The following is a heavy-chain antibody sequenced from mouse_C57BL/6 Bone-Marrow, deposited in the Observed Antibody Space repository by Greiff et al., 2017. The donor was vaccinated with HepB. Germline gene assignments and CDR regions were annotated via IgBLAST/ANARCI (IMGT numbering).Heavy chain of an antibody. CDR3: ARRNYYGSSRYYFDY. CDR2: IYPRSGNT. CDR1: GYTFTSYG. D-gene: IGHD1-1*01. J-gene: IGHJ2*01. V-gene: IGHV1-81*01. Sequence: QVQLQQSGAELARPGASVKLSCKASGYTFTSYGISWVKQRTGQGLEWIGEIYPRSGNTYYNEKFKGKATLTADKSSSQAYMELRSLTSEDSAVYFCARRNYYGSSRYYFDYWGQGTTLTVSS.